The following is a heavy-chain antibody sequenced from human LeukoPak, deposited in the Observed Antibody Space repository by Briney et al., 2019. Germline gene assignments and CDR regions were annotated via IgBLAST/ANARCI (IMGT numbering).Heavy chain of an antibody. CDR1: GGSISSSSYY. Sequence: SETLSLTCTVSGGSISSSSYYWGWIRQPPGKGLEWIGSIYYSGSTYYNPSLKSRVTISVDTSKNQFYLKLSSVNAADTAVYYCARSHIVVVTAIRHGAFDIWGQGTMVTVSS. CDR2: IYYSGST. CDR3: ARSHIVVVTAIRHGAFDI. D-gene: IGHD2-21*02. J-gene: IGHJ3*02. V-gene: IGHV4-39*01.